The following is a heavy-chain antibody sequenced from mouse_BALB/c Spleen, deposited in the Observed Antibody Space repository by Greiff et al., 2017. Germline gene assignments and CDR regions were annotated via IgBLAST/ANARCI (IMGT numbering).Heavy chain of an antibody. J-gene: IGHJ2*01. Sequence: EVQVVESGGDLVKPGGSLKLSCAASGFTFSSYGMSWVRQTPDKRLEWVATISSGGSYTYYPDSVKERFTISRDNAKNTLYLQMSSLKSEDTAMYYCARQGGLRTEYYIDYWGQGTTLTVSS. CDR3: ARQGGLRTEYYIDY. V-gene: IGHV5-6*01. CDR2: ISSGGSYT. CDR1: GFTFSSYG. D-gene: IGHD2-2*01.